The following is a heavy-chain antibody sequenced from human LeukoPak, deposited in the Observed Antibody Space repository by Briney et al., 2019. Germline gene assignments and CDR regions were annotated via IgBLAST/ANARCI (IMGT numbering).Heavy chain of an antibody. V-gene: IGHV3-69-1*01. Sequence: GGSLRLSCAASGFTFSDYNMNWVRQAPGKGLEWVSYISSSSTIYYADSVKGRFTISRDNAKNSLYLQMNSLRAEDTAVYYCASYGYKSTGDYWGQGTLVTVSS. CDR2: ISSSSTI. CDR1: GFTFSDYN. CDR3: ASYGYKSTGDY. J-gene: IGHJ4*02. D-gene: IGHD5-24*01.